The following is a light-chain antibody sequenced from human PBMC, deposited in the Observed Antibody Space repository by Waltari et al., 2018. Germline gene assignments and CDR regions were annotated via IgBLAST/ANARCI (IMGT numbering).Light chain of an antibody. CDR1: SGHSNNI. V-gene: IGLV4-69*01. Sequence: QLVLTQSPSASASLGASVKPTCTLSSGHSNNIIACLQQRPEKGPRYLMKVNSDGSHNKGDEIPDRFSGSSSGAERYLTISSVQSEDEADYYCQTGGHGTWVFGGGTTLTIL. CDR2: VNSDGSH. J-gene: IGLJ3*02. CDR3: QTGGHGTWV.